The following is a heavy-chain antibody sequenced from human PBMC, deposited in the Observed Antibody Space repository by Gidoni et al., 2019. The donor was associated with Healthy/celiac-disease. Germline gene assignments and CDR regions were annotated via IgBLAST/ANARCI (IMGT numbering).Heavy chain of an antibody. CDR3: GTAADYDILTGYLTSQIDY. CDR2: ISSSSSTI. Sequence: GLCWVSYISSSSSTIYYADSVKGRFTISRDNAKNSLYLQMNSLRAEDTAVYYCGTAADYDILTGYLTSQIDYWGQGTLVTVSS. D-gene: IGHD3-9*01. V-gene: IGHV3-48*01. J-gene: IGHJ4*02.